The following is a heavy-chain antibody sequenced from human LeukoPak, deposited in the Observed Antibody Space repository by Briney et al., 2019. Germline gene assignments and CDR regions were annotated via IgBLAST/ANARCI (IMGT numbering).Heavy chain of an antibody. CDR3: ARAGRDGYNFDY. CDR1: GYTFTSYG. J-gene: IGHJ4*02. D-gene: IGHD5-24*01. V-gene: IGHV1-18*01. CDR2: ISVYNGNT. Sequence: ASVKVSCEASGYTFTSYGISWVRQAPGQGLEWMGWISVYNGNTNYAQKVQGRVTMTTDTSTTTAYMELRSLRSDDTAVYYCARAGRDGYNFDYWGQGTLVTVSS.